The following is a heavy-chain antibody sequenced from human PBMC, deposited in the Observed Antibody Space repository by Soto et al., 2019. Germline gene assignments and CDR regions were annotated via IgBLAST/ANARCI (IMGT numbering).Heavy chain of an antibody. D-gene: IGHD3-10*01. J-gene: IGHJ6*03. Sequence: EASVQVSCKASGGTFSSYTISWVRQAPGQGLEWMGRIIPILGIANYAQKFQGRVTITADKSTSTAYMELSSLRSEDTAVYYCARNYGSGSYRPGDYMDVWGKGTTVTVSS. CDR2: IIPILGIA. V-gene: IGHV1-69*02. CDR1: GGTFSSYT. CDR3: ARNYGSGSYRPGDYMDV.